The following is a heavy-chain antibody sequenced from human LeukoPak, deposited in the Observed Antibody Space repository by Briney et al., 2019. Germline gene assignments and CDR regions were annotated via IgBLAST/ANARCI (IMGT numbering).Heavy chain of an antibody. V-gene: IGHV4-4*09. CDR2: IYTSGSA. CDR1: GGSISSYY. CDR3: ARRERYCSGGSCQAGYFDY. Sequence: SETLSLTCTVSGGSISSYYWSWIRQPPGKGLERIGYIYTSGSANYNPSLKSRVTISVDTSKNQFSLKLSSVTAADTAVYYCARRERYCSGGSCQAGYFDYWGQGTLVTVSS. J-gene: IGHJ4*02. D-gene: IGHD2-15*01.